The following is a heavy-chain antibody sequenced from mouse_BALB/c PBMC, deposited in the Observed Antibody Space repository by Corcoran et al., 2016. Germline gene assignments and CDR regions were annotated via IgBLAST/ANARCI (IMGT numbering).Heavy chain of an antibody. V-gene: IGHV1S136*01. CDR2: INPYNDGT. CDR3: ARLYPGIAMDY. Sequence: EVQLQQSGPELVKPGASVKMSCKASGYTFTSYVMHWVKQKPGQGLEWIGYINPYNDGTKYNEKIKCKATPTSDKSSSTAYMELSSLTYEDSAVYYCARLYPGIAMDYWGQRTSVTVSS. J-gene: IGHJ4*01. CDR1: GYTFTSYV.